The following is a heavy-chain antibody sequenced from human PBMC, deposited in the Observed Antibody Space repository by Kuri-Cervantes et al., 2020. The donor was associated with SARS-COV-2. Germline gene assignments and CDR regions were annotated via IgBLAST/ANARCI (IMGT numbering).Heavy chain of an antibody. D-gene: IGHD2-2*01. CDR1: GVSINNY. Sequence: SETLSLTCSVSGVSINNYWSWIRQPPGKGLEWIAYIHYSGRTNHNPSLKSRVTISLDTSKNQFSLRLNSVTAADTAVYYCARDEVAGQLGYWGQGTLVTVSS. CDR2: IHYSGRT. V-gene: IGHV4-59*01. J-gene: IGHJ4*02. CDR3: ARDEVAGQLGY.